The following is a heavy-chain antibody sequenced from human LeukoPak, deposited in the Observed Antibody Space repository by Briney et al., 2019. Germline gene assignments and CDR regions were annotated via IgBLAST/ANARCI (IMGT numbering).Heavy chain of an antibody. V-gene: IGHV1-18*01. CDR1: GYTFTTYG. J-gene: IGHJ3*02. Sequence: ASVKVSCKAFGYTFTTYGITWVRQAPGQGLEWMGWISGYNGNIKYAQNFQGRVTMTTDTSTSTAYMELRTLRSGDTAVYYCARDGGDYGHSNDGFDIWGQGTMVTVSS. CDR3: ARDGGDYGHSNDGFDI. CDR2: ISGYNGNI. D-gene: IGHD4-17*01.